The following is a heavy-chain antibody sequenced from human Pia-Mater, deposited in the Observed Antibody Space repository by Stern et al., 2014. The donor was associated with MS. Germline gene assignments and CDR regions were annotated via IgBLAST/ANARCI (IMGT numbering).Heavy chain of an antibody. CDR3: AHRVRGHTYGWVS. D-gene: IGHD5-18*01. Sequence: QITLKESGPPLVKPTQTLTLTCTFSGFSLTTSGVSVGWIRQPPGKALEWLALVYWDDDKRYSPSLRSRLAISKDTSKNQVVLTLTNVDPVDTATYYCAHRVRGHTYGWVSWGQGTLVTVSS. J-gene: IGHJ5*02. CDR2: VYWDDDK. CDR1: GFSLTTSGVS. V-gene: IGHV2-5*02.